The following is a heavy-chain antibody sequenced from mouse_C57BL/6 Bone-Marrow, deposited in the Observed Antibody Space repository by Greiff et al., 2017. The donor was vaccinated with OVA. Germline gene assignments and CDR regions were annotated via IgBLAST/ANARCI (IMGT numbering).Heavy chain of an antibody. Sequence: QVQLKQSGAELVRPGTSVKMSCKASGYTFTNYWIGWAKQRPGHGLEWIGDIYPGGGYTNYNEKFKGKATLTADKSSSTAYMQFSSLTSEDSAIYYCARRKRRGAMDYWGQGTSVTVSS. CDR1: GYTFTNYW. CDR2: IYPGGGYT. J-gene: IGHJ4*01. CDR3: ARRKRRGAMDY. V-gene: IGHV1-63*01. D-gene: IGHD1-2*01.